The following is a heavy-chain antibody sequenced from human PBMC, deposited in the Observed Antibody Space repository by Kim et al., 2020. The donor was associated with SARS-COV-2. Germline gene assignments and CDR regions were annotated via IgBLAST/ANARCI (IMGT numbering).Heavy chain of an antibody. Sequence: DSDKGQFTISSDNSKNTLYLKMNSLRAEDRAVYYCAKDREYSYVPPDFDYWGQGTLVTVSS. D-gene: IGHD5-18*01. CDR3: AKDREYSYVPPDFDY. J-gene: IGHJ4*02. V-gene: IGHV3-23*01.